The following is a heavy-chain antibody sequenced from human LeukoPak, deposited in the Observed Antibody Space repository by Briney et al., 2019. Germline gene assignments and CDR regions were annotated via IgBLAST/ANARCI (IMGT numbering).Heavy chain of an antibody. Sequence: ASVKVSCKASGYTFTDYYMHWVRQAPGQGLEWMGWINPSSGGTNYAQKFQGRVTVTRDTSISTAYMELSRLRSDDTAVYYCARVTMVRGALDYWGQGTLVTVSS. J-gene: IGHJ4*02. CDR2: INPSSGGT. CDR3: ARVTMVRGALDY. V-gene: IGHV1-2*02. CDR1: GYTFTDYY. D-gene: IGHD3-10*01.